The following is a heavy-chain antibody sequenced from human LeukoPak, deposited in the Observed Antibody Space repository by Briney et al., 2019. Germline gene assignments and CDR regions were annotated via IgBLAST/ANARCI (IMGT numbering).Heavy chain of an antibody. CDR3: ARHVICGGGNCYGAALDY. V-gene: IGHV4-4*09. J-gene: IGHJ4*02. CDR2: IHASVTT. D-gene: IGHD2-15*01. Sequence: SETLSLTCTVSGGSFSGFYWSWIRQPPGKGLEWSGYIHASVTTNYSPSLKSRVTISGDSSKNHFSLKLSSVTAADTAVYYCARHVICGGGNCYGAALDYWGQGTLVTVSS. CDR1: GGSFSGFY.